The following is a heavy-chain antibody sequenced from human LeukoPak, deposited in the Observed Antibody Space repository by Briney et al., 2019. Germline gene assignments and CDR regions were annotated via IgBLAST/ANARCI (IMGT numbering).Heavy chain of an antibody. CDR3: ARHRFYGSGSDSWFDP. Sequence: SETLSLTCTVSGGSISSSSYYWGWIRQPPGKGLEWIGSIYYSGSTYYNPSLKSRVTISVDTSKNQFSLKLSSVTAADTAVYYCARHRFYGSGSDSWFDPWGQGTLVTVSS. V-gene: IGHV4-39*01. CDR1: GGSISSSSYY. CDR2: IYYSGST. D-gene: IGHD3-10*01. J-gene: IGHJ5*02.